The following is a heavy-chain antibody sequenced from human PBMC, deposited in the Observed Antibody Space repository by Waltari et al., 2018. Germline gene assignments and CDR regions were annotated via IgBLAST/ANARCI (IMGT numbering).Heavy chain of an antibody. V-gene: IGHV3-33*01. CDR1: GFTFSSYG. CDR2: IWYDGSNK. CDR3: ARDRNSGWAGEFDY. D-gene: IGHD6-19*01. J-gene: IGHJ4*02. Sequence: QVQLVESGGGVVQPGRSLRLSCAASGFTFSSYGLHWVRKAPGKGLEWVAVIWYDGSNKYYADSVKGRFTISRDNSKNTLYLQMNSLRAEDTAVYYCARDRNSGWAGEFDYWGQGTLVTVSS.